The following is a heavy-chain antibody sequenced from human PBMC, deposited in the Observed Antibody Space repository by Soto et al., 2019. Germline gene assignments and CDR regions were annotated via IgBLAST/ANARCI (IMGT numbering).Heavy chain of an antibody. J-gene: IGHJ4*02. Sequence: QVQLQESGPGLVKPSQTLSLTCTVSGGSISSGGYYWSWIRQHPGKGLEWIGYIYYSGSTYYNPSLKSRVTISVDTSKNQFSLKLSSVTAADTAVYYCARGLWVVAGPDGAPDYWGQGTLVTVSS. D-gene: IGHD6-19*01. CDR3: ARGLWVVAGPDGAPDY. CDR1: GGSISSGGYY. V-gene: IGHV4-31*03. CDR2: IYYSGST.